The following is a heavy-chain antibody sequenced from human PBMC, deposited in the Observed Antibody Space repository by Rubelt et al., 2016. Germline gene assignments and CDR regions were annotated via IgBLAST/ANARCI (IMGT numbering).Heavy chain of an antibody. V-gene: IGHV4-39*07. J-gene: IGHJ4*02. CDR2: IYYSGST. D-gene: IGHD1-26*01. CDR1: GGSISSSSYY. CDR3: ARAKPNSGSKLRGYYFDY. Sequence: QLQLQESGPGLVKPSETLSLTCTVSGGSISSSSYYWGWIRQPPGKGLEWIGSIYYSGSTYYNPSLKSRVTISVDTSKNQFSLKLSSVTAADTAVYYCARAKPNSGSKLRGYYFDYWGQGTLVTVSS.